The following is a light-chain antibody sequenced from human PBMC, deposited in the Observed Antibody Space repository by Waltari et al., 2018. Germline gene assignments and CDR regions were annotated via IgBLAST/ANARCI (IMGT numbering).Light chain of an antibody. CDR1: QDITNY. V-gene: IGKV1-33*01. CDR2: DAS. CDR3: QQYDILPLT. J-gene: IGKJ4*01. Sequence: DIQMTQSPSSLSASVGDRVTITCQANQDITNYLNLYQQKPGKAPKLLISDASNLEIGVPSRFSGRQSGTHFTFTISSLQPEDIATYYCQQYDILPLTFGGGTKVEIK.